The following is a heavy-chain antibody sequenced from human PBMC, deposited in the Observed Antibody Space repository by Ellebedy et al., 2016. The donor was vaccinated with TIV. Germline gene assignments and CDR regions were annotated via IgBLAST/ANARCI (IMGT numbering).Heavy chain of an antibody. CDR3: ARGSVYDSSGYYYGGRSDA. CDR2: INLSDGST. J-gene: IGHJ5*02. V-gene: IGHV1-46*01. Sequence: AASVKVSCKASGYTFTSYYMHWVRQAPGQGLEWMRRINLSDGSTSYAQKFQGRVTMTRDTSTSTVYMELSSLRSEDTAVYSCARGSVYDSSGYYYGGRSDAWGQGSLVTVSS. CDR1: GYTFTSYY. D-gene: IGHD3-22*01.